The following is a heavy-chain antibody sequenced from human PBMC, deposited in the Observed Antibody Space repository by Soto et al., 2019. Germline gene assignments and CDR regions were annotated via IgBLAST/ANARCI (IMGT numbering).Heavy chain of an antibody. CDR1: GFTFSSYG. V-gene: IGHV3-33*01. Sequence: PGGSLRLSCAASGFTFSSYGMHWARQAPGKGLEWVAVIWYDGSNKYYADSVKGRFTISRDNSKNTLYLQMNSLRAEDTAVYYCARDLSSGSNWFDPWGQGTLVTVSS. J-gene: IGHJ5*02. D-gene: IGHD3-22*01. CDR2: IWYDGSNK. CDR3: ARDLSSGSNWFDP.